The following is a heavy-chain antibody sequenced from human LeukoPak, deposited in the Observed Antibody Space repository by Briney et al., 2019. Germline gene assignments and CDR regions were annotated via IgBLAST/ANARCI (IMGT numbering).Heavy chain of an antibody. V-gene: IGHV3-23*01. CDR1: GFTLSSYA. CDR2: ISGSGGST. D-gene: IGHD3-22*01. Sequence: GGSLRLSCAASGFTLSSYAMSWVRQAPGKGLEWVSAISGSGGSTYYADFVKGRFTISRDNSKNTLYLQMNSLRAEDTAVYYCAKPYYYDSRKYYFDYWGQGTLVTVSS. CDR3: AKPYYYDSRKYYFDY. J-gene: IGHJ4*02.